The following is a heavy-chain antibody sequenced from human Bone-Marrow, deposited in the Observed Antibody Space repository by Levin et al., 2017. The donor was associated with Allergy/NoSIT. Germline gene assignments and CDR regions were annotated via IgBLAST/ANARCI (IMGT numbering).Heavy chain of an antibody. J-gene: IGHJ4*02. D-gene: IGHD1-1*01. V-gene: IGHV3-72*01. Sequence: LSLTCAASGFTFRDPYMDWVRQAPGKGLEWVGRIRKKANSYTTEYAASVKGRFTISRDDSKNSLYLQMNSLKTEDTAVYYCTRAADAKNAYYFDYWGQGTLVTVSS. CDR1: GFTFRDPY. CDR2: IRKKANSYTT. CDR3: TRAADAKNAYYFDY.